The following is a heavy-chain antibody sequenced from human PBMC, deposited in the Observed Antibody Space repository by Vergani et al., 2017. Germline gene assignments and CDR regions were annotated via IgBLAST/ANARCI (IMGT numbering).Heavy chain of an antibody. V-gene: IGHV3-7*01. Sequence: EGQLVESGGDWVQRGGSLRLSCAASGFISSSYWMSWVRQAPGKGLEWVANVNQDGSEKYYVDSVRGRFTISRDNAKNSIYRQMNSLRAEDTAVYFCVRVPLSRRGSWNYGINNNHEMNVWGQGTTVSVSS. CDR2: VNQDGSEK. CDR3: VRVPLSRRGSWNYGINNNHEMNV. J-gene: IGHJ6*02. CDR1: GFISSSYW. D-gene: IGHD3-10*01.